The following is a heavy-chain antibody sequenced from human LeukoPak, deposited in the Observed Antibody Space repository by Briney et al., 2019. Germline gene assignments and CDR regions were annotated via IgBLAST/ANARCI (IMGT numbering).Heavy chain of an antibody. CDR3: ARAQLRITIFGVVTPAFDY. V-gene: IGHV1-2*06. D-gene: IGHD3-3*01. CDR2: INPNSGGT. J-gene: IGHJ4*02. CDR1: GYTFTGYY. Sequence: ASVKVSCKASGYTFTGYYMHWVRQAPGQGLEWMGRINPNSGGTNYAQKFQGRVTMTRDTSISTAYMELSRLRSDDTAVYYCARAQLRITIFGVVTPAFDYWGPGTLVTVSS.